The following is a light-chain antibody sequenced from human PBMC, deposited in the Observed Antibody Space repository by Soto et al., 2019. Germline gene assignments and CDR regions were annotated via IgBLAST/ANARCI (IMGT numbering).Light chain of an antibody. V-gene: IGKV3-20*01. CDR3: QHYGSSVWT. CDR2: GAS. CDR1: QSVTSNY. J-gene: IGKJ1*01. Sequence: EIVLTQSPGTLSLSPGERATLSCRASQSVTSNYLAWYQQKSGQAPRLLVYGASSRATGIPDRFSGSGSGTDFTLTISRLEPEDFAVYYRQHYGSSVWTFGQGTKVEIK.